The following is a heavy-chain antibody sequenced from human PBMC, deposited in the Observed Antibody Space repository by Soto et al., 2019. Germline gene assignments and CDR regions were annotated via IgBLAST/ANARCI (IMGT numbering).Heavy chain of an antibody. J-gene: IGHJ6*03. CDR3: AKPLTAIPTSLDYMDF. V-gene: IGHV3-23*01. D-gene: IGHD4-4*01. Sequence: GGSLRLSCAASGFTFNTYAMSWVRQAPGKGLEWVSAITASGGTTYYADSVKGRFTISRDSSKNTLYLQMNSLRADDTAVYYCAKPLTAIPTSLDYMDFWGKGTTVTVSS. CDR1: GFTFNTYA. CDR2: ITASGGTT.